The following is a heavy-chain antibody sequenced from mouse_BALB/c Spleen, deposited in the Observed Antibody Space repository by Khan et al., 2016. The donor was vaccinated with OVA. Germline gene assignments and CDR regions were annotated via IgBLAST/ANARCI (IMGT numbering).Heavy chain of an antibody. CDR2: INRSSGYT. CDR1: GYTFTSYT. J-gene: IGHJ3*01. CDR3: AREGTGAWFAY. Sequence: QVQLKQSGAELARPGASVKMSCKASGYTFTSYTMHWVKQRPGKGLEWIGYINRSSGYTNYNQQFKEQDTLTADKSSSTAYINLSSLTSEDAAVYYCAREGTGAWFAYWGQGTLVTVSA. V-gene: IGHV1-4*01. D-gene: IGHD4-1*01.